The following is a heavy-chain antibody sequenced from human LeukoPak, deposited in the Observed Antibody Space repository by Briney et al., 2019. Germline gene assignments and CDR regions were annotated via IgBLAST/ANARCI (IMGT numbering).Heavy chain of an antibody. CDR1: GFIFSNYA. CDR2: IKQDGSEK. D-gene: IGHD3-10*01. J-gene: IGHJ4*02. CDR3: ARDLPYGSGSYFYDY. V-gene: IGHV3-7*01. Sequence: GGSLRLSCAASGFIFSNYAMSWVRQAPGKGLEWVANIKQDGSEKYYVDSVKGRFTISRDNAKNSLYLQMNSLRAEDTAVYYCARDLPYGSGSYFYDYWGQGTLVTVSS.